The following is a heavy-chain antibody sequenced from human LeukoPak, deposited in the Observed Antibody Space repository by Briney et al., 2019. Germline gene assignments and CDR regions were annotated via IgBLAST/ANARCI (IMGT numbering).Heavy chain of an antibody. CDR3: ARERVVVVAATHSYYYGMDV. CDR1: GFSFSRHW. V-gene: IGHV3-30-3*01. D-gene: IGHD2-15*01. J-gene: IGHJ6*02. CDR2: ISYDGSNK. Sequence: GGSLRLSCAASGFSFSRHWMHWVRQAPGKGLEWVAVISYDGSNKYYADSVKGRFTISRDNSKNTLYLQMNGLRAEDTAVYYCARERVVVVAATHSYYYGMDVWGQGTTVTVSS.